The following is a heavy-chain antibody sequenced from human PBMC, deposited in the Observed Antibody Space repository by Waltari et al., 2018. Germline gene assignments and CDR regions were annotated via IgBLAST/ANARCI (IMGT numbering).Heavy chain of an antibody. CDR2: IYTGASDT. V-gene: IGHV3-74*01. Sequence: EVQLVESGGDLVQPGGSLRLPCAASGFAFSSSWMHWVRQTPGKGLVWVSRIYTGASDTYYADSVKGRFTISRDNAKNTLYLQMNSLRVEDTAVYYCTRGGVGYGNFEYWGLGTLVTVSS. CDR1: GFAFSSSW. J-gene: IGHJ4*02. CDR3: TRGGVGYGNFEY. D-gene: IGHD5-12*01.